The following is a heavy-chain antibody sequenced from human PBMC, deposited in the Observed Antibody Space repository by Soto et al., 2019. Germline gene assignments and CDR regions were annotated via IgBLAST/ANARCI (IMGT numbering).Heavy chain of an antibody. CDR2: INSDGSST. CDR3: ARARAIAAAGISWFDP. J-gene: IGHJ5*02. D-gene: IGHD6-13*01. Sequence: EVQLVESGGGLVQPGGSLRLSCAASGFTFSSYWMQWVRQGPGKGLVWVSRINSDGSSTSYADSVKGRFTISRDNAKNTLYLQMNSLRAEDTAVYYCARARAIAAAGISWFDPWGQGTLVTVSS. V-gene: IGHV3-74*01. CDR1: GFTFSSYW.